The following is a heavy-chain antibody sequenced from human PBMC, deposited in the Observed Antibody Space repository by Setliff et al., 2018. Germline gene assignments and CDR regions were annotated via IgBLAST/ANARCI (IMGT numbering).Heavy chain of an antibody. CDR2: FDPEDGER. V-gene: IGHV1-24*01. Sequence: VKVSCKVSGSTVTESSMHWVRQAPGKGLEWMGGFDPEDGERIYAQHFQGRVTMTTDTSTGTADMELRNLRSDDTAVYYCTRDTNIVVVPPHRTAFDIWGQGTMVTVSS. CDR3: TRDTNIVVVPPHRTAFDI. J-gene: IGHJ3*02. D-gene: IGHD2-2*01. CDR1: GSTVTESS.